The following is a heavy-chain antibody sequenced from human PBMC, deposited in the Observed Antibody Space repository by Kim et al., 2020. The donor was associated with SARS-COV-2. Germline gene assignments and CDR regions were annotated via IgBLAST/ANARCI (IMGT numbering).Heavy chain of an antibody. Sequence: GGSLRLSCAASGFTFSSYAMHWVRQAPGKGLEWVAVISYDGSNKYYADSVKGRFTISRDNSKNTLYLQMNSLRAEDTAVYYCAGIAAADNFDYWGQGTLVTVSS. CDR1: GFTFSSYA. CDR3: AGIAAADNFDY. V-gene: IGHV3-30-3*01. CDR2: ISYDGSNK. D-gene: IGHD6-13*01. J-gene: IGHJ4*02.